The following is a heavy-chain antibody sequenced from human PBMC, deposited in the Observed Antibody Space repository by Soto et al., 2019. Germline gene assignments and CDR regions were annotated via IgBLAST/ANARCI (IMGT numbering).Heavy chain of an antibody. CDR3: ARPRTYAYEPDGYYGHQFDD. J-gene: IGHJ5*02. V-gene: IGHV1-69*01. CDR1: GGIFSRHA. CDR2: IVPKLGTV. Sequence: QVQMVQSGAEVKKTGSSVKVSCKISGGIFSRHAIDWVRQAPGQGLEGMGGIVPKLGTVIYAQNCQARVTISADELTNTSYLNLSGLTFEDTAVYYCARPRTYAYEPDGYYGHQFDDWGQGTLVTVSS. D-gene: IGHD4-17*01.